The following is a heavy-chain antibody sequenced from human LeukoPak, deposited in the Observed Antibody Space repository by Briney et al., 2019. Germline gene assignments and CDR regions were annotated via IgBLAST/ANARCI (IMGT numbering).Heavy chain of an antibody. CDR3: TTRWSTSPKLGMGFDY. D-gene: IGHD7-27*01. V-gene: IGHV3-15*01. Sequence: PGGSLRLSCAASGFTFSNDGMSWVRQAPGKGLEWVGRIKSNTDGETTDYSAPVKCRFTISRSDLKNKLYLQMNSLKTEDTAVEYCTTRWSTSPKLGMGFDYWGQGTLVTVSS. J-gene: IGHJ4*02. CDR1: GFTFSNDG. CDR2: IKSNTDGETT.